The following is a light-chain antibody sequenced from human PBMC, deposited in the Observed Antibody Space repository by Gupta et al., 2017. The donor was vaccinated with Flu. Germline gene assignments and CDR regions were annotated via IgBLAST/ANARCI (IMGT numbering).Light chain of an antibody. CDR3: QQRSCLPMST. V-gene: IGKV3-11*01. J-gene: IGKJ2*01. Sequence: EIVLTQSPATLSLSPGDRAILSCRASQSVNIYLAWYQQKPCQPPRLLMFDASKRAAGIPDRFSGSGSGTDFTLTISTLEPEDFAVYYCQQRSCLPMSTFGQWTKLE. CDR2: DAS. CDR1: QSVNIY.